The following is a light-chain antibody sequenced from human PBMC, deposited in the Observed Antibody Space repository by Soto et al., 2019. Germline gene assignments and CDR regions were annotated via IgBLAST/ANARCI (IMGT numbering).Light chain of an antibody. Sequence: IMLKQSPATLALSPWERATLSCMASQSVSSYLAWYQQKPGQAPRLLIYDASNRATGIPARFSGSGSGTDFTLTISSLEPEDFAVYYCQQRSNWPRTFGQGSIVDI. CDR3: QQRSNWPRT. J-gene: IGKJ1*01. CDR1: QSVSSY. CDR2: DAS. V-gene: IGKV3-11*01.